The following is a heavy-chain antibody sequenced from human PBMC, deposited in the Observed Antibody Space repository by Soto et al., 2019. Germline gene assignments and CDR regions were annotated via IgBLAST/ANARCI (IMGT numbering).Heavy chain of an antibody. J-gene: IGHJ6*02. CDR3: ARELEVVGFGLRGGYGMDV. CDR1: GYTFTSYY. D-gene: IGHD5-12*01. CDR2: INPSGGST. V-gene: IGHV1-46*01. Sequence: QVQLVQSGAEVKKPGASVKVSCKASGYTFTSYYMHWVRQAPGQGLEWMGIINPSGGSTSYAQKFQGRVTMTRDTSTSTVYMELSSLRSEDTAVYYCARELEVVGFGLRGGYGMDVWGQGTTVTVSS.